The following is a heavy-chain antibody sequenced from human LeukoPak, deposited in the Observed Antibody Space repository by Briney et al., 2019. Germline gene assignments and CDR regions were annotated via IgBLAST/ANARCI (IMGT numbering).Heavy chain of an antibody. CDR1: GFTLSSYW. D-gene: IGHD3-22*01. V-gene: IGHV3-7*01. J-gene: IGHJ4*02. CDR3: AREGGGYYDSSGYYYY. Sequence: GGSLRLSCAASGFTLSSYWMSWVRRAPGKGLEWVANIKQDGREKYYVDSVKGRFTISRDNAKNSLYLQMNSLRAEDTAVYYCAREGGGYYDSSGYYYYWGQGILVTVSS. CDR2: IKQDGREK.